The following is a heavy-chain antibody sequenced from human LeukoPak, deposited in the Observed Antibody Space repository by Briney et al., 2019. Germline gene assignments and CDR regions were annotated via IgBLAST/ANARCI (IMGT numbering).Heavy chain of an antibody. CDR1: GASISDYY. CDR2: IYYSGST. J-gene: IGHJ4*02. V-gene: IGHV4-59*01. Sequence: LPETLSLTCTVSGASISDYYYSWIRQPPGKGLEWIGYIYYSGSTNYNPSLQSRVTISVDTSKNQFSLRLSSVTAADTAVYYCARCLAAQKFDYWGQGTLVTVSS. CDR3: ARCLAAQKFDY. D-gene: IGHD6-6*01.